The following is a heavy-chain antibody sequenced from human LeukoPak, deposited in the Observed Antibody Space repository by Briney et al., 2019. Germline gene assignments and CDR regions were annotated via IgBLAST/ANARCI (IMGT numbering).Heavy chain of an antibody. D-gene: IGHD3-3*01. CDR2: ISSSSSTI. V-gene: IGHV3-48*01. J-gene: IGHJ4*02. CDR3: AKGSGSYGQDLYS. Sequence: PGGSLRLSCATSGFTFSRYNMNWVRQAPGRGLEWVSYISSSSSTIYYADSVKGRFTVSRDDSKNTLYLQMNSMRAEDTAVYYCAKGSGSYGQDLYSWGQGTLVTVAS. CDR1: GFTFSRYN.